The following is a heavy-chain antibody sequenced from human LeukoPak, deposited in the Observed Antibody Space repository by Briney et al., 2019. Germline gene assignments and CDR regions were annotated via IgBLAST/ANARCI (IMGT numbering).Heavy chain of an antibody. J-gene: IGHJ4*02. D-gene: IGHD1-26*01. V-gene: IGHV3-21*01. Sequence: GGSLRLSCAAPGFILSDYNMNWVRQAPGKGLEWVSFIAISGTYITYADSVKGRFTISRENAKNSLYLQMNSLRAEDTAVYYCTRDVSATARAYDYWGQGTLVTVSS. CDR2: IAISGTYI. CDR3: TRDVSATARAYDY. CDR1: GFILSDYN.